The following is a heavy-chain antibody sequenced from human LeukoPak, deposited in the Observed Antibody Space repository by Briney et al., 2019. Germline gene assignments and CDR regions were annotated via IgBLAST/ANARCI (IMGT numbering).Heavy chain of an antibody. D-gene: IGHD3-10*01. J-gene: IGHJ2*01. V-gene: IGHV3-30*03. CDR2: ISYDGSNK. CDR3: ATLYGSGSYGDPGVYWYFDL. Sequence: GGSLRLSCAASGFTFSSYGMHWARQAPGKGLEWVAVISYDGSNKYYADSVKGRFTISRDNSKNTLYLQMNSLRAEDTAVYYCATLYGSGSYGDPGVYWYFDLWGRGTLVTVSS. CDR1: GFTFSSYG.